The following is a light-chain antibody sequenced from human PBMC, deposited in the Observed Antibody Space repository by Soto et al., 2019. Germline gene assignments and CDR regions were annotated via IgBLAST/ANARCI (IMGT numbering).Light chain of an antibody. CDR2: GNS. J-gene: IGLJ1*01. V-gene: IGLV1-40*01. CDR3: QSYDSSLTAYV. CDR1: SSNIGAGYD. Sequence: QSVLTQPPSVSGAPGQRVTLSCTGSSSNIGAGYDVHWYQQLPGTAPKLLIFGNSTRPSGVPDRFSGSKSGTSASLAITGLQADDEADYYCQSYDSSLTAYVFGTGTKLTVL.